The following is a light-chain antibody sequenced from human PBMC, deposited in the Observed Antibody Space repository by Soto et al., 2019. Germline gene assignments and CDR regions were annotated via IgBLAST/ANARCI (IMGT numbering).Light chain of an antibody. CDR2: VAS. CDR1: QSVSSNY. CDR3: QQYGGSPPFT. V-gene: IGKV3-20*01. J-gene: IGKJ3*01. Sequence: EIVLTQSPGTLSLSPGERATLSCRASQSVSSNYLAWYQQKPDQAPRLLIYVASNRATGIPDRFSGSGSGTDFTLTISRLEPEDFAVYYCQQYGGSPPFTFGPGTKVDIK.